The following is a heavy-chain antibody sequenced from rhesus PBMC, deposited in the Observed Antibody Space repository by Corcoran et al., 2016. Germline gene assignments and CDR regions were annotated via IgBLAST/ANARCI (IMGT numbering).Heavy chain of an antibody. CDR1: GYSISSGHY. J-gene: IGHJ3*01. Sequence: QVQLQESGPGLVKPSETLSLTCAVSGYSISSGHYWGWIRQPPGRGLDDIGYISYRGGTTHYNPSLKRRVTIAKDPSKNQFSLKMTSVTAADTAVYYCARRAAAFDFWGQGLRVTVSS. V-gene: IGHV4-99*01. CDR3: ARRAAAFDF. CDR2: ISYRGGTT. D-gene: IGHD2-33*01.